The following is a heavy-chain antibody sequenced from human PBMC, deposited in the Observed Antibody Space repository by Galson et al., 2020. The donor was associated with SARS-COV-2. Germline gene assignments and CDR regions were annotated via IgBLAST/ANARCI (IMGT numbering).Heavy chain of an antibody. CDR2: SET. D-gene: IGHD6-19*01. CDR3: SREGWQGGY. V-gene: IGHV3-7*01. Sequence: SETYYADFVQGRFSISRDNAANSLYLQMNSLRVEDSAVYYCSREGWQGGYWGQGTRVTVSS. J-gene: IGHJ4*02.